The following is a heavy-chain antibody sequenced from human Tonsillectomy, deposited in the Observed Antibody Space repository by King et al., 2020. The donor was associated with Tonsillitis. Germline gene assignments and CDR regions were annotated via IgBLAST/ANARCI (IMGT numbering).Heavy chain of an antibody. Sequence: QLVQSGAEVKKPGASVKVSCKASGYTFTGYYMHWVRQAPGQGLEWMGWINPNSGGTNYAQKFQGRVTMTRDTSISTAYMELSRLRSDDTAVYYCARCRSNYESSGYYSFDYWGQGTLVTVSS. D-gene: IGHD3-22*01. CDR1: GYTFTGYY. CDR3: ARCRSNYESSGYYSFDY. J-gene: IGHJ4*02. V-gene: IGHV1-2*02. CDR2: INPNSGGT.